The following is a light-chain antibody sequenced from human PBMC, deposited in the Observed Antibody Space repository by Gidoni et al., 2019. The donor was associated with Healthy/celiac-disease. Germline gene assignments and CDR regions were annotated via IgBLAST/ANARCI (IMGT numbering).Light chain of an antibody. CDR3: QQYNSYPWT. J-gene: IGKJ1*01. V-gene: IGKV1-5*01. CDR2: DAS. Sequence: DIQITQSPSTLSASVGDRVTITCRASQSISSCLDWYQQKPGKAPKLLIYDASSLESGVPSRFSGSGSGTEFTLTISSLQPDDFATYYCQQYNSYPWTFGQGTKVEIK. CDR1: QSISSC.